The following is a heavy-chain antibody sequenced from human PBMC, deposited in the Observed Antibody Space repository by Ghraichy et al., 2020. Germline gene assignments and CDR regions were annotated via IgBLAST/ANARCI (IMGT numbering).Heavy chain of an antibody. D-gene: IGHD6-13*01. CDR2: VSFDGSNK. Sequence: GGSLRLSCAASGFTFSSYAMHWVRQAPGKGLEWVAVVSFDGSNKYFADSVKGRFTISRDNSKNTLYLQMNSLRAEDTAVYYCARDTTSSRSSSWSLIVDYWGQGTLVTVSS. CDR3: ARDTTSSRSSSWSLIVDY. CDR1: GFTFSSYA. V-gene: IGHV3-30*04. J-gene: IGHJ4*02.